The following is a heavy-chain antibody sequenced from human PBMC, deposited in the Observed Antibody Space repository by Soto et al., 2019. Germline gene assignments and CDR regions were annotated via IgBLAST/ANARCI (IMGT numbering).Heavy chain of an antibody. J-gene: IGHJ6*03. D-gene: IGHD3-16*01. Sequence: SQTLSLTCAISGDSFSSNSAAWNWIRQSPSRGLEWLGRTYYRSKWYNDYAVSVKSRITINPDTSKNQFSLQLNSVTPEDTAVYYCARGGSTAPYYYYYMDVWGKGTTVTVSS. CDR2: TYYRSKWYN. CDR3: ARGGSTAPYYYYYMDV. CDR1: GDSFSSNSAA. V-gene: IGHV6-1*01.